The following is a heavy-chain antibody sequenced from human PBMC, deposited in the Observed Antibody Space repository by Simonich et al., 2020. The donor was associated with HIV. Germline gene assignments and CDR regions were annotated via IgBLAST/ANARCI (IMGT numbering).Heavy chain of an antibody. CDR2: INPTSGGT. CDR1: GYTFTDYY. V-gene: IGHV1-2*06. J-gene: IGHJ3*02. CDR3: ATHGPGSYSSALDI. D-gene: IGHD3-10*01. Sequence: QVQLVQSGAEVKKPGASVKVSCKASGYTFTDYYIEWVRQAPGQELEDRGRINPTSGGTDYPQKFKGRVTLTRYTSSSTAYMELSRLRSDDTAVYYCATHGPGSYSSALDIWGQGTMVTVSS.